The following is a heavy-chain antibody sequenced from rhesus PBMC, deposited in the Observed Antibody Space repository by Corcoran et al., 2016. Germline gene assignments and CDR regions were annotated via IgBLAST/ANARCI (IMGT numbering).Heavy chain of an antibody. Sequence: QVQLQQWGEGLVKPSETLYFTCAVSGGSVSGYWLGWIRQPPGKGLEWIGRIRSGGSTNYNPSLKSRVTISIDTSKNQFSLKLSSVTAADTAVYYCARLTLGYPTLWGQGVLVTVSS. V-gene: IGHV4-160*01. CDR2: IRSGGST. CDR3: ARLTLGYPTL. CDR1: GGSVSGYW. J-gene: IGHJ4*01. D-gene: IGHD5-12*01.